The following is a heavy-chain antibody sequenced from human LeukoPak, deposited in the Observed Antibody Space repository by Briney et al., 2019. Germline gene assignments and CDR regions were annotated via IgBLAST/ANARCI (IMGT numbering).Heavy chain of an antibody. Sequence: GGSLRLSCSASGFTFSTYAMTWVRQVPGKGLEWVSAISGSGGSTYYADSVKGRFTISRDNSKNTLYLQMNSLRAEDTAVYYCANPTGYCSSTSCYRFYFQHWGQGTLVTVSS. J-gene: IGHJ1*01. CDR3: ANPTGYCSSTSCYRFYFQH. D-gene: IGHD2-2*01. V-gene: IGHV3-23*01. CDR1: GFTFSTYA. CDR2: ISGSGGST.